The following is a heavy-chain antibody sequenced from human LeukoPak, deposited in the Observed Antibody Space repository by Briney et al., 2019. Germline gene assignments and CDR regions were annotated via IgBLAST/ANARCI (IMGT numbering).Heavy chain of an antibody. Sequence: GGSLRLSCVASGFTFSRYWMSWVRQAPGKGLEWVANIKQDGDQKHYVDSVGGRFIISRDNAKNSLHLQMNSLRAEDTAVYYCARFAKGYGSGDIDYWGQGTLVTVSS. V-gene: IGHV3-7*01. CDR1: GFTFSRYW. CDR3: ARFAKGYGSGDIDY. J-gene: IGHJ4*02. CDR2: IKQDGDQK. D-gene: IGHD3-10*01.